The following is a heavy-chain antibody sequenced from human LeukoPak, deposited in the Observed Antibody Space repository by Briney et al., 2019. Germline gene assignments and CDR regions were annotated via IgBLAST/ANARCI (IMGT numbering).Heavy chain of an antibody. V-gene: IGHV4-59*12. CDR3: ARGYSEYYYDSSGFD. J-gene: IGHJ4*02. CDR1: GGSMSSYY. Sequence: PSETLSLTCTVSGGSMSSYYWSWNRQPPGKGLEWIGYIYYSGSTNYNPSLKSRVTISVDTSKNQFSLKLSSVTAADTAVYYCARGYSEYYYDSSGFDWGQGTLVTVSS. D-gene: IGHD3-22*01. CDR2: IYYSGST.